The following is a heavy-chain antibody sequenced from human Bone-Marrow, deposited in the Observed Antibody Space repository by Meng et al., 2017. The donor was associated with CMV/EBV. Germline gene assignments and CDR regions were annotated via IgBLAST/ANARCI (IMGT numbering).Heavy chain of an antibody. Sequence: GESLKISCAASGFTFSSYSMNWVRQAPGKGLEWVSYISSSSSTIYYADSVKGRFTISRDNAKNSQYLQMNSLRTDNTTVYYCARPYYFRRGNISGMDDWGQGTTVTVSS. CDR1: GFTFSSYS. V-gene: IGHV3-48*04. D-gene: IGHD3-3*01. CDR2: ISSSSSTI. CDR3: ARPYYFRRGNISGMDD. J-gene: IGHJ6*02.